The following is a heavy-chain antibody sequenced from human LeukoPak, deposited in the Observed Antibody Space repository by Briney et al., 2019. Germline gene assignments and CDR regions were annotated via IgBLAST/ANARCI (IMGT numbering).Heavy chain of an antibody. D-gene: IGHD2-15*01. CDR2: ISNNGGYT. CDR1: GFTFSTFP. J-gene: IGHJ4*02. CDR3: AKQLGYCSDGSCYFPY. V-gene: IGHV3-23*01. Sequence: PGGSLRLSCQASGFTFSTFPMSWVRQAPGKGLEWVSAISNNGGYTYYADSVQGRFTISRDNSKSTLCLQMNSLRAEDTAVYYCAKQLGYCSDGSCYFPYWGQGTLVTVSS.